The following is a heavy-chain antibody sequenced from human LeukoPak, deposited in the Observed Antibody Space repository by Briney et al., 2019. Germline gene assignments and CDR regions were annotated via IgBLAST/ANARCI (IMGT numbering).Heavy chain of an antibody. V-gene: IGHV4-4*02. CDR1: GGSISSTNW. CDR2: VHLSGRT. J-gene: IGHJ4*02. CDR3: AREGGPYRPLDY. Sequence: SGTLSLTCGVSGGSISSTNWWTWVRQPPGEGLEWIGEVHLSGRTNYNPSLESRVTMSVDMSENHISQKLTSVTAADTAVYYCAREGGPYRPLDYSGQGTLVTVSS.